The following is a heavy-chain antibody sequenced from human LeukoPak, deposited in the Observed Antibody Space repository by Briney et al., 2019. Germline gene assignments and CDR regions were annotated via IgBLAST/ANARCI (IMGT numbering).Heavy chain of an antibody. Sequence: PSETLSLTCTFSGGSISSYYWSWIRQPPGKGLEWIGYIYFSGSTNYNPSLKSRVTISVDTSKNQFSLKLSSVTAADTAVYYCAREDYGGNSYFDYWGQGTLVTVSS. CDR3: AREDYGGNSYFDY. V-gene: IGHV4-59*01. CDR1: GGSISSYY. CDR2: IYFSGST. D-gene: IGHD4-23*01. J-gene: IGHJ4*02.